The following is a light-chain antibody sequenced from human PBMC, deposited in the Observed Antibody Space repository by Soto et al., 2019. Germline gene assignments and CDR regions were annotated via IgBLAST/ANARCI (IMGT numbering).Light chain of an antibody. J-gene: IGLJ1*01. Sequence: QSVLTQPASVSGSPGQAITISCTGTSSDVGGYNYVSWYQQHPGKAPKLMIYEVSNRPSALSHRFSGSKSGNTASLTISGLQAEDEADYYCTSYTSSSTPVFGTGTKVTVL. V-gene: IGLV2-14*01. CDR1: SSDVGGYNY. CDR2: EVS. CDR3: TSYTSSSTPV.